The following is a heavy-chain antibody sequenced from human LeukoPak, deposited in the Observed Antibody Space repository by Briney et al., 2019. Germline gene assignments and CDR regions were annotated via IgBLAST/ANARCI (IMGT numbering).Heavy chain of an antibody. CDR2: INHSGST. CDR1: GGSISSNY. J-gene: IGHJ4*02. V-gene: IGHV4-34*01. CDR3: ATYYDSSGYYPVPY. Sequence: SETLSLTCTVSGGSISSNYWSWLPQPPGKGLEWIGEINHSGSTTYNPSLKSRVTISVDTSKNQFSLKLSSVTAADTAVYYCATYYDSSGYYPVPYWGQGTLVTVSS. D-gene: IGHD3-22*01.